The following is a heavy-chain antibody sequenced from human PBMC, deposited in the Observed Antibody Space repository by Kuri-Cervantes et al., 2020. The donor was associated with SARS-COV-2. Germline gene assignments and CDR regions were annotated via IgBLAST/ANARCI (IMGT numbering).Heavy chain of an antibody. D-gene: IGHD6-6*01. J-gene: IGHJ5*02. V-gene: IGHV3-23*01. Sequence: GESLKISCAASGFTFSSYGMHWVRQAPGKGLEWVSAISGSGGSTYYADSVKGRFTISRDNSKSTLYLQMNSLRAEDTAVYYCAKGSSSSGRYNWFDPWGQGTLVTVSS. CDR1: GFTFSSYG. CDR2: ISGSGGST. CDR3: AKGSSSSGRYNWFDP.